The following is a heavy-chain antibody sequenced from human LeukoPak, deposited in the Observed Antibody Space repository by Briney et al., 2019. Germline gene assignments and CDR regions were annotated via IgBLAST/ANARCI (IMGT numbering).Heavy chain of an antibody. J-gene: IGHJ4*02. CDR2: INPNSGGT. V-gene: IGHV1-2*04. CDR1: GYTSTGYY. Sequence: ASVKVSCKASGYTSTGYYMHWVRQAPGQGLEWMAWINPNSGGTNYAQKFQGWVTMTRDTSISTAYMELSRLRSDDTAVYYCARSRDVDTAMVQTYYFDYWGQGTLVTVSS. CDR3: ARSRDVDTAMVQTYYFDY. D-gene: IGHD5-18*01.